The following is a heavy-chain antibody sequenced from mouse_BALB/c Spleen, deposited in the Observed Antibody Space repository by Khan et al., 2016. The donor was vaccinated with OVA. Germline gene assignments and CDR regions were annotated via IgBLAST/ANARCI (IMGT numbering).Heavy chain of an antibody. CDR1: GFTFSSYS. Sequence: EVELVESGGDLVKPGGSLKLSCAASGFTFSSYSMSWVRQIPDKRLEWVATMSRGGDYTYYPDSVKGRFTISRDNAKNTLYLQMSSLKSEDTAMYYCASNLTGSFAYWGQGTLVTVSA. CDR2: MSRGGDYT. CDR3: ASNLTGSFAY. D-gene: IGHD4-1*01. J-gene: IGHJ3*01. V-gene: IGHV5-6*01.